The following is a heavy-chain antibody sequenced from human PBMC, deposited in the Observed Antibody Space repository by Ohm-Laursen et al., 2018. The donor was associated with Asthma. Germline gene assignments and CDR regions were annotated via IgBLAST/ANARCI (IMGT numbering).Heavy chain of an antibody. V-gene: IGHV3-15*01. CDR1: GFTFSNAC. D-gene: IGHD3-10*01. CDR2: IKSNTDGGPT. J-gene: IGHJ4*02. Sequence: SLRLSCAASGFTFSNACMSWVRQAPGKGLEWVGRIKSNTDGGPTDYGAPVKGRFTISRDDSKNTLYLQMNSLKTEDTGVYYCTTDPGRITMIRGTYWGQGTLVTVSS. CDR3: TTDPGRITMIRGTY.